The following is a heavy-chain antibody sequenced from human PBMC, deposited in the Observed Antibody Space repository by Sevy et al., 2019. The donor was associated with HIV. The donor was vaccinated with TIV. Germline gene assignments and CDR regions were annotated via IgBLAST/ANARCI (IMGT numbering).Heavy chain of an antibody. J-gene: IGHJ6*02. CDR1: GFTFSDAA. V-gene: IGHV3-73*01. D-gene: IGHD6-6*01. CDR3: TFSSDYYKYGWDV. Sequence: GGSLRLSCAASGFTFSDAAMHWVRQASGKGLEWLGRMRSKANTFATAYAAPAKGRFTISRDDSKNTAYLHMSSLRTEDTAIYYCTFSSDYYKYGWDVWGQGTKVTVSS. CDR2: MRSKANTFAT.